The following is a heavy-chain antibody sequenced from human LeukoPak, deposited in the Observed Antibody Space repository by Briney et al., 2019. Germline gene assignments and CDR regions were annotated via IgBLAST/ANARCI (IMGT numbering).Heavy chain of an antibody. Sequence: SETLSPTCAVYGGSFSGYYWSWIRQPPGKGLEWIGEINHSGSTNYNPSLKSRVTISVDTSKNQFSQKLSSVTAADTAVYYCARGRVVVAAPDYWGQGTLVTVSS. CDR3: ARGRVVVAAPDY. D-gene: IGHD2-15*01. V-gene: IGHV4-34*01. CDR2: INHSGST. J-gene: IGHJ4*02. CDR1: GGSFSGYY.